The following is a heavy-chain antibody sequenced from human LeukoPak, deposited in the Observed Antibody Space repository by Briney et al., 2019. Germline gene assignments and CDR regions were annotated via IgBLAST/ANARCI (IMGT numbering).Heavy chain of an antibody. CDR1: GFTVSSNY. J-gene: IGHJ4*02. CDR3: ARDSIGFGELYY. D-gene: IGHD3-10*01. Sequence: GGSLRLSCAASGFTVSSNYMSWVRQAPGKGLAWVSVIYSGGSTYYADSVKGRFTISRDNSKNTLYLQMNSLRAEDTAVYYCARDSIGFGELYYWGQGTLVTVSS. V-gene: IGHV3-53*01. CDR2: IYSGGST.